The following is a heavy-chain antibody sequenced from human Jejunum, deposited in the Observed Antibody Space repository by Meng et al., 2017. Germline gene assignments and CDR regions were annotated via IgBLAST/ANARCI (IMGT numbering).Heavy chain of an antibody. CDR3: TTIYWGY. J-gene: IGHJ4*02. CDR1: GFAFTNAW. CDR2: IKSNKDGETA. D-gene: IGHD7-27*01. V-gene: IGHV3-15*01. Sequence: EVQLVECGVGLVKPGGSLRLSCAASGFAFTNAWMSWVRQAPGKGLEWVGRIKSNKDGETADYAAPVKGRFTISRDDSKNTLYLQMSSLKTEDTAVYYCTTIYWGYWGQGTLVTVSS.